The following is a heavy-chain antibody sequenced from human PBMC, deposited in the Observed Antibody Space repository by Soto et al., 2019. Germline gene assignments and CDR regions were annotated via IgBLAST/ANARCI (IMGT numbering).Heavy chain of an antibody. Sequence: SETMSLTCAVSGYSISSGYYWGWIRQPPGKGLEWIGSIYHSGNTYDNPSLKSRVTISVDTSKNQFSLKLSSVTAADTAVYYCARDPFGDYAVWGQGTLVTVSS. CDR3: ARDPFGDYAV. CDR2: IYHSGNT. V-gene: IGHV4-38-2*02. D-gene: IGHD4-17*01. J-gene: IGHJ4*02. CDR1: GYSISSGYY.